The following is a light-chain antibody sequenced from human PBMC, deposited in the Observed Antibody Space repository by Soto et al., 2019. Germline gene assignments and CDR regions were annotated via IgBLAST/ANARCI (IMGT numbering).Light chain of an antibody. CDR2: GHN. Sequence: QSVLTQPPSVSGAPGQRVTISCTGSYSNIGAGYEVHWYQQIPGTAPKLLISGHNNRPSGVPDRFFGSKSGTSASLTIIGLQAEDEADYYCCSYGGSSTLVFGGGTKLTVL. CDR3: CSYGGSSTLV. V-gene: IGLV1-40*01. CDR1: YSNIGAGYE. J-gene: IGLJ3*02.